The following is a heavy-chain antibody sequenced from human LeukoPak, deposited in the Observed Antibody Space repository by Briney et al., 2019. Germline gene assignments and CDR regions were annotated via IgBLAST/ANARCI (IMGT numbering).Heavy chain of an antibody. D-gene: IGHD3-10*01. Sequence: PGGSLRLSCAASEFSVGSNYMTWVRQAPGKGLEWVAVISYDGSNKYYADSVKGRFTISRDNSKNTLYLQMNGLRPEDTAVYFCAKDWGNKFASGSSYLDSWGQGTLVTVSS. CDR1: EFSVGSNY. J-gene: IGHJ4*02. V-gene: IGHV3-30*18. CDR3: AKDWGNKFASGSSYLDS. CDR2: ISYDGSNK.